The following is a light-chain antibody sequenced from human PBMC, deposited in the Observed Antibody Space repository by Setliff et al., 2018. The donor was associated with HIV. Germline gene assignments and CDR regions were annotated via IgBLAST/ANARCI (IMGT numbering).Light chain of an antibody. CDR1: QGVSTW. Sequence: DIQMTQSPSSVSASVGDRVTIACRASQGVSTWLAWYQQTPGKAPELLIYGTSSLQSGVPSRFSGSGSGTEFTLTISSLQPEDFATYYCQQLNSYPPSLTFGGGTKVDIK. J-gene: IGKJ4*01. V-gene: IGKV1-12*01. CDR3: QQLNSYPPSLT. CDR2: GTS.